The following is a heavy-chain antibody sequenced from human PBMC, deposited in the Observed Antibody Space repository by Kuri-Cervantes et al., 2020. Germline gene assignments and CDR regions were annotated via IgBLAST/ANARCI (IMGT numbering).Heavy chain of an antibody. V-gene: IGHV4-34*01. CDR2: INHSGST. CDR1: GGSISSYY. Sequence: SETLSLTCTVSGGSISSYYWSWIRQPPGKGLEWIGEINHSGSTNNNPSLKSRVTISVDTSKNQFSLKLNSVTAADTAVYYCARGPPGAYSSSWCLRYWFDPWGQGTLVTVSS. D-gene: IGHD6-13*01. J-gene: IGHJ5*02. CDR3: ARGPPGAYSSSWCLRYWFDP.